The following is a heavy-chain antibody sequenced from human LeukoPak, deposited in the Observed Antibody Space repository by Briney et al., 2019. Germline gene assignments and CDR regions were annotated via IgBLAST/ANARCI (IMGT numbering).Heavy chain of an antibody. J-gene: IGHJ4*02. CDR1: GFTFSSYW. D-gene: IGHD6-19*01. V-gene: IGHV3-7*01. CDR3: ARDPGIAVADYYFDY. Sequence: GGSLRLSCAASGFTFSSYWMSWFRQAPGKGLEWVANIKQDGSEKYYVDSVKGRFTISRDNAKNSLYLQMNSLRAEDTAVYYCARDPGIAVADYYFDYWGQGTLVTVSS. CDR2: IKQDGSEK.